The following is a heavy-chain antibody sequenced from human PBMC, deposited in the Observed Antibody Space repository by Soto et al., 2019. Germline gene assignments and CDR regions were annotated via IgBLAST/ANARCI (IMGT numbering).Heavy chain of an antibody. V-gene: IGHV4-61*01. CDR2: IYYSGST. D-gene: IGHD3-10*01. CDR3: ARGPTSLHYYGSGTAGYFAY. Sequence: SETLSLTCTFSGGSVRSGSYYLSWIRQPPGKGLEWIGYIYYSGSTNYNPSLKSRVTISVDMSKNQFSLKLSSVTAADTAVYYCARGPTSLHYYGSGTAGYFAYWGQGTLVTVSS. CDR1: GGSVRSGSYY. J-gene: IGHJ4*02.